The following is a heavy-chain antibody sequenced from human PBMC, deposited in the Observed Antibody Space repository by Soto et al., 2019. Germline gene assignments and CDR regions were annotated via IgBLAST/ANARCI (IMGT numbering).Heavy chain of an antibody. CDR3: ARGRLPSMIVTD. J-gene: IGHJ4*02. CDR2: IIPIFGTA. D-gene: IGHD3-22*01. CDR1: GSTFSSYA. Sequence: SVKVSCKASGSTFSSYAISWVRQAPGQGLEWMGGIIPIFGTANYAQKFQGRVTITADESTSTAYMELSSLRSEDTAVYYCARGRLPSMIVTDWGQGTLVTVSS. V-gene: IGHV1-69*13.